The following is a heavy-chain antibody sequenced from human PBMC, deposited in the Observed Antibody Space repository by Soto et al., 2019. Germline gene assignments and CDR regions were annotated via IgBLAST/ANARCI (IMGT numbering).Heavy chain of an antibody. CDR2: IYHSGSS. Sequence: QVQLQESGPGLVKPSGTLSLTCAVSGGSISSSNWWSGVRQPPGKGLEWIGEIYHSGSSNYNPSLKSRVTITVDKSKNQFSLKLSSVTAADTAVYYCARNWCSGGSCYPNNYWGQGTLVTVSS. CDR3: ARNWCSGGSCYPNNY. D-gene: IGHD2-15*01. V-gene: IGHV4-4*02. CDR1: GGSISSSNW. J-gene: IGHJ4*02.